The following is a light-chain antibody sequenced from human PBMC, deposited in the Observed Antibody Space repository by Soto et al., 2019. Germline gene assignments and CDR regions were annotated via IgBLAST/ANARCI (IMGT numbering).Light chain of an antibody. Sequence: EIALTQSPGTLSLSPGERATLSCRASSSYLAWYQQKVGQAPRLLIYGASIRATGIPDRFSGSASGTDFTLTISRLEPEDSAEYYCQQYISSSWPFGHGTKVDIK. CDR3: QQYISSSWP. J-gene: IGKJ1*01. CDR1: SSY. CDR2: GAS. V-gene: IGKV3-20*01.